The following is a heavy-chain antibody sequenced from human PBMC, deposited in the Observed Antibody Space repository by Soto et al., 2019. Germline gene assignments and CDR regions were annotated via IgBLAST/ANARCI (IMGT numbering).Heavy chain of an antibody. CDR1: GGSISSGGYS. Sequence: QLQLQESGSGLVKPSQTLSLTCAVSGGSISSGGYSWSWIRQPPGKGLEWSGYIYHSGSTYYTPYLKGRVTTSVDRSKNEFSLKLSSVTAADTGVYFCESASTTVTTPDYWAQGTLVTVSS. CDR3: ESASTTVTTPDY. V-gene: IGHV4-30-2*01. D-gene: IGHD4-17*01. CDR2: IYHSGST. J-gene: IGHJ4*02.